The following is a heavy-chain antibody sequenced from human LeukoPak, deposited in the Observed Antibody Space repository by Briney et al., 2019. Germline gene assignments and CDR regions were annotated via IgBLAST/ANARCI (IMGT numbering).Heavy chain of an antibody. Sequence: GGSLRLSCAASGFTFSDYYMSWIRQAPGKGLEWVSYISRIGSTIYYADSVKGRFTISRHNAKNSLYLQMNCHIAAEPSVYFFARASPMRGGGDCWGQGTLVTVSS. D-gene: IGHD2-21*01. CDR1: GFTFSDYY. CDR3: ARASPMRGGGDC. V-gene: IGHV3-11*01. CDR2: ISRIGSTI. J-gene: IGHJ4*02.